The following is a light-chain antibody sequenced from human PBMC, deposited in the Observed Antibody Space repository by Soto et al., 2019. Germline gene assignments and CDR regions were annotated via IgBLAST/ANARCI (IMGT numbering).Light chain of an antibody. V-gene: IGLV1-40*01. CDR1: SSNIGAPYD. Sequence: QSVLTQPPSVSGAPGQRVTISCTGSSSNIGAPYDVHWYQQVPGTAPKLLIYGNNNRPSGVPDRFSGSKSGTSASLAITGLQAKDEADYYCQSYDNSLRGSVFGGGTKVTVL. CDR3: QSYDNSLRGSV. CDR2: GNN. J-gene: IGLJ2*01.